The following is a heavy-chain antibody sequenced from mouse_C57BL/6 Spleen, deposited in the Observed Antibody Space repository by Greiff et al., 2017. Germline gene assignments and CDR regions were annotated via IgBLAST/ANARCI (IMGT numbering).Heavy chain of an antibody. J-gene: IGHJ3*01. Sequence: VQLQQSGAELVRPGASVKLSCTASGFNIKDDYMHWVKQRPEQGLEWIGWIDPENGDTEYASKFQGKATITADTSSNTAYLQLSSLTSEDTAVYYCTSLWYPFAYWGQGTLVTVSA. CDR2: IDPENGDT. CDR1: GFNIKDDY. V-gene: IGHV14-4*01. CDR3: TSLWYPFAY. D-gene: IGHD2-1*01.